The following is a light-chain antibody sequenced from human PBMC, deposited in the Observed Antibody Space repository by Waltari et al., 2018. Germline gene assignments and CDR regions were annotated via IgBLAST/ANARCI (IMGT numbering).Light chain of an antibody. Sequence: DIQMTQSPSTLSASVGDRVTISCRASQSISTWLAWYQERPGKVPKLLIYQASTLKSGVPSRFSGSGSGTEFTLTISSLQPGDFATYYCQQHSTYPITFGQGTRLEIK. CDR3: QQHSTYPIT. CDR2: QAS. J-gene: IGKJ5*01. CDR1: QSISTW. V-gene: IGKV1-5*03.